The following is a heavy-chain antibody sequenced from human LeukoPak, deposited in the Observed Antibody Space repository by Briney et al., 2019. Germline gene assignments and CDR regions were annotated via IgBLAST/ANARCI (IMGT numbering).Heavy chain of an antibody. CDR3: ARGKGLDY. V-gene: IGHV3-7*03. J-gene: IGHJ4*02. Sequence: GGSLRLSCAASGFTFSGFWMSWVRQAPGKGLEWVANIKQDGSGKYYVDSVKGRFTISRDNAKNSQYLQMNSLRAEDTAVYYCARGKGLDYWGQGTLVTVSS. CDR1: GFTFSGFW. CDR2: IKQDGSGK.